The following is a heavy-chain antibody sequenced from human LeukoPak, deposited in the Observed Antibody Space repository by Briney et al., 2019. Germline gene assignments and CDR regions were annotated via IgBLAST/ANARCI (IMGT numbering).Heavy chain of an antibody. Sequence: SETLSLTCTVSGGSISSGDYYWSWIRQPAGKGLEWIGRIYTSGSTNYNPSLKSRVTISVDTSKNQFSLKLSSVTAADTAVYYCAREGVGDPAAGIGYWGQGTLVTVSS. CDR2: IYTSGST. V-gene: IGHV4-61*02. CDR1: GGSISSGDYY. CDR3: AREGVGDPAAGIGY. D-gene: IGHD6-13*01. J-gene: IGHJ4*02.